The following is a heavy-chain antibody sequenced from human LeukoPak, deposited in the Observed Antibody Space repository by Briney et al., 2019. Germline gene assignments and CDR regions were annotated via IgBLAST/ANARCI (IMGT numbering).Heavy chain of an antibody. J-gene: IGHJ6*03. D-gene: IGHD3-22*01. CDR3: ARGRFDYYDSSGYYRPREYYYYYYYMDV. Sequence: SETLSLTCTVSGYSISSGYYWGWIRQPPGKGLEWIGSIYHSGSTYYNPSLKSRVTISVDTSKNQFFLKLSSVTAADTAVYYCARGRFDYYDSSGYYRPREYYYYYYYMDVWGKGTTVTISS. CDR2: IYHSGST. CDR1: GYSISSGYY. V-gene: IGHV4-38-2*02.